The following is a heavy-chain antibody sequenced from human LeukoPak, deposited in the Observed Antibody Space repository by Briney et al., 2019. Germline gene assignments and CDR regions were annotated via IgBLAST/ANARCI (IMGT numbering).Heavy chain of an antibody. Sequence: ASVKVSCTASGYTFTDYYMHWVRQAPGQGLEWMGWINPNSGGTNYAQKFQGRVTMTRDTSIITAYMELSRLRSDDTAVYYCARDLANYYGSGSYGRWFDPWGQGTLVTVYS. CDR1: GYTFTDYY. CDR2: INPNSGGT. CDR3: ARDLANYYGSGSYGRWFDP. V-gene: IGHV1-2*02. J-gene: IGHJ5*02. D-gene: IGHD3-10*01.